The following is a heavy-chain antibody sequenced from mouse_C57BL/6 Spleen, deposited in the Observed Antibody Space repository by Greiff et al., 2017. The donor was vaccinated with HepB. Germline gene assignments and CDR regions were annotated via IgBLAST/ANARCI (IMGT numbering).Heavy chain of an antibody. J-gene: IGHJ2*01. CDR1: GYTFTSYW. D-gene: IGHD2-3*01. Sequence: QVQLQQPGAELVKPGASVKLSCKASGYTFTSYWMHWVKQRPGQGLEWIGMIHPNSGSTNYNEKFKSKATLTVDKSSSTAYMQLSSLTSEDSAVYYCARSGDGYLLDYWGQGTTLTVSS. CDR2: IHPNSGST. V-gene: IGHV1-64*01. CDR3: ARSGDGYLLDY.